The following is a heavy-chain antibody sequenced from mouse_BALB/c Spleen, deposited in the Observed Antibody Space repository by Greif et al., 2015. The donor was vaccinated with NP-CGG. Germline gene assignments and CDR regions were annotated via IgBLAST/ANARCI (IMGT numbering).Heavy chain of an antibody. J-gene: IGHJ4*01. Sequence: VQLKESGPELVKPGASVKISCKASGYTFTDYNMHWVKQSHGKSLEWIGYIYPYNGGTGYNQKFKSKATLTVDNSSSTAYMELRSLTSEDSAVYYCAREGTYAMDYWGQGTSVTVSS. V-gene: IGHV1S29*02. D-gene: IGHD3-3*01. CDR2: IYPYNGGT. CDR3: AREGTYAMDY. CDR1: GYTFTDYN.